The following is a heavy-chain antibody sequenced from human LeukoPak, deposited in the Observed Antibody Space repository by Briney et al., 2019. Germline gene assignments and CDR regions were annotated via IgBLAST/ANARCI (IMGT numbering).Heavy chain of an antibody. CDR2: IYYSGST. Sequence: SETQSLTCTVSGGSISSSVYDWGWIRQPPGKGREWIGSIYYSGSTYYNQSLKSRATVSVDTSKDQSTLHLNSVTAADTAVYYCARRNGHSWDVGNWFDPWGQGTVVTVSS. CDR1: GGSISSSVYD. D-gene: IGHD6-13*01. J-gene: IGHJ5*02. V-gene: IGHV4-39*01. CDR3: ARRNGHSWDVGNWFDP.